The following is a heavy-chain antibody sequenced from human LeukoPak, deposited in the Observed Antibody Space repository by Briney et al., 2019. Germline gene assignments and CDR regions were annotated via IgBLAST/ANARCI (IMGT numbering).Heavy chain of an antibody. CDR1: GDSISSYY. CDR3: ARVPPRAAMVYFDY. V-gene: IGHV4-4*07. J-gene: IGHJ4*02. D-gene: IGHD5-18*01. CDR2: ISTTGNN. Sequence: SETLSLTCTVSGDSISSYYWSWIPQPAGKGLEWIGRISTTGNNNYNPSPKSRVTISADKSNNQFSLQLSSVTAADTAVYYCARVPPRAAMVYFDYWGQGTLVTVSS.